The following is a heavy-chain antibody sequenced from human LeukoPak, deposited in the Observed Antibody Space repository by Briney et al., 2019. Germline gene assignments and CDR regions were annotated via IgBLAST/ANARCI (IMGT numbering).Heavy chain of an antibody. CDR1: GFTFSSYA. CDR2: IGGSSDCI. Sequence: GGSLILYCAASGFTFSSYAMRWVREGPERGLESVSTIGGSSDCIYYAASVKGRFTISRENSKNTLYLEVNSRRADDTAIYYCAKNPTHAAAGIYFDCWGQGTLVTVSS. V-gene: IGHV3-23*01. CDR3: AKNPTHAAAGIYFDC. D-gene: IGHD6-13*01. J-gene: IGHJ4*02.